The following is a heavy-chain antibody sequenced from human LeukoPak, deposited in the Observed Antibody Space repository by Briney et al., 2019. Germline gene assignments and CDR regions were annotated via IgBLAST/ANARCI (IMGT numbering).Heavy chain of an antibody. CDR3: ARGFGSRGWYVY. D-gene: IGHD6-19*01. Sequence: GASVKVSCKAFGYTFTGYWMHWVRQAPGQGPEWMGVISPSGGSTIYAQKFKGRVTLTRDMSTSTDYLELSSLRSEDTAVYYCARGFGSRGWYVYWGQGTLVTVSS. J-gene: IGHJ4*02. CDR1: GYTFTGYW. CDR2: ISPSGGST. V-gene: IGHV1-46*01.